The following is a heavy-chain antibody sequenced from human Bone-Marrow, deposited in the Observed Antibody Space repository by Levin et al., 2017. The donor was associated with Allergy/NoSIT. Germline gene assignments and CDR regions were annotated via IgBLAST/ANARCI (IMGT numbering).Heavy chain of an antibody. V-gene: IGHV4-31*03. CDR1: GGSISSGGYY. J-gene: IGHJ3*02. Sequence: SQTLSLTCTVSGGSISSGGYYWSWIRQHPGKGLEWIGYIYYSGSTYYNPSLKSRVTISVDTSKNQFSLKLSSVTAADTAVYYCANAYCGGDCYAGYGAFDIWGQGTMVTVSS. CDR3: ANAYCGGDCYAGYGAFDI. CDR2: IYYSGST. D-gene: IGHD2-21*02.